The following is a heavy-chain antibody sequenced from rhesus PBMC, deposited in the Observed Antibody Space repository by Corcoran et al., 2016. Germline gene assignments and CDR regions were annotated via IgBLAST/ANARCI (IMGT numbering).Heavy chain of an antibody. Sequence: QVQLQESGPAVVKPSETLSLTCAVSGASISSYWWSWIRQPPGKGLEWIGRISGGGGSTDYNPSLKSRVILSTDTSKNQFSLKLSSVSAADTAVYYCTRGGVTDWYFDLWGPGTPITISS. CDR1: GASISSYW. CDR2: ISGGGGST. J-gene: IGHJ2*01. D-gene: IGHD3-34*01. CDR3: TRGGVTDWYFDL. V-gene: IGHV4-173*01.